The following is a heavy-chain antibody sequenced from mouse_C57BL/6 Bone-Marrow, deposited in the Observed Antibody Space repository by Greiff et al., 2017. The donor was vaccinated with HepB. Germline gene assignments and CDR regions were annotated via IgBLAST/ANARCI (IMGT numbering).Heavy chain of an antibody. V-gene: IGHV1-18*01. CDR1: GYTFTDYN. Sequence: EVQLQQSGPELVKPGASVKIPCKASGYTFTDYNMDWVKQSHGKSLEWIGDINPNNGGTIYNQKFKGKATLTVDKSSSTAYMELRSVTSEDTAVYYCARSAGVVARWYFDVWGTGTTVTVSS. CDR3: ARSAGVVARWYFDV. J-gene: IGHJ1*03. D-gene: IGHD1-1*01. CDR2: INPNNGGT.